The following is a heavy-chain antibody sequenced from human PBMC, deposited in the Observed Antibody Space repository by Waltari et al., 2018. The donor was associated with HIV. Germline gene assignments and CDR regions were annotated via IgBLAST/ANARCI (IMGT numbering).Heavy chain of an antibody. J-gene: IGHJ4*02. CDR1: GGSISSSSYY. D-gene: IGHD6-19*01. V-gene: IGHV4-39*07. CDR2: IYYSGST. CDR3: AKTRSSGRHYFDY. Sequence: QLQLQESGPGLVKPSETLSLTCTVSGGSISSSSYYWGWIRQPPGKGLEWIGSIYYSGSTYYNPSLKSRVTISVDTSKNQFSLKLSSVTAADTAVYYCAKTRSSGRHYFDYWGQGTLVTVSS.